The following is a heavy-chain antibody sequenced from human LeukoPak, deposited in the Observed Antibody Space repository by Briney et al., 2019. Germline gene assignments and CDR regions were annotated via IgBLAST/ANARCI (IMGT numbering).Heavy chain of an antibody. CDR3: AREIAAALGWFDP. D-gene: IGHD6-13*01. CDR1: GGSISSGSYY. Sequence: SETLSLTCTVSGGSISSGSYYWSWIRQPAGKGLEWIGRVYTSGSTNYNPSLKSRVTISVDTSKNQFSLKLSSVTAADTAVYYCAREIAAALGWFDPWGQGTLVTVSS. CDR2: VYTSGST. J-gene: IGHJ5*02. V-gene: IGHV4-61*02.